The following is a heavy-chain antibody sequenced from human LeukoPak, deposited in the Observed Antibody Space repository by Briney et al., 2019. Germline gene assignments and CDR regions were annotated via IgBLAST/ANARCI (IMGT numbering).Heavy chain of an antibody. J-gene: IGHJ4*02. Sequence: GSLRLSCAASGFTFSSYAMSWVRQAPGKGLEWVSAISGSGGSTYYADSVKGRFTISRDNSKNTLYLQMNSLRAEDTAVYYCAKAGGWYSKFDYWGQGTLVTVSS. CDR2: ISGSGGST. CDR1: GFTFSSYA. V-gene: IGHV3-23*01. CDR3: AKAGGWYSKFDY. D-gene: IGHD6-19*01.